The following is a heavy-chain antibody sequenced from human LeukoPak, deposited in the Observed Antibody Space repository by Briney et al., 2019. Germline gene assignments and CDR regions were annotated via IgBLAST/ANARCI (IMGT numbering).Heavy chain of an antibody. J-gene: IGHJ3*02. CDR3: AKDPASGDACDI. CDR2: IRYDGSNK. CDR1: GFTFSSYG. Sequence: PGGSLRLSCAASGFTFSSYGMHWVRQAPSKGLEWVAFIRYDGSNKYYADSVKGRFTISRDNSKITLYLQMNSLRAEDTAVYYCAKDPASGDACDILGQGTMVTVSS. V-gene: IGHV3-30*02.